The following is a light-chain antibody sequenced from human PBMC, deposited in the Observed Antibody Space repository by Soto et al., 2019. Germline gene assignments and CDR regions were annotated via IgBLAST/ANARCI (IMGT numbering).Light chain of an antibody. V-gene: IGKV3-11*01. J-gene: IGKJ4*01. CDR1: QSVSSS. CDR3: QQRSTWPRT. CDR2: HAS. Sequence: EIVLTQSPVTLTFSPGERATLSCRASQSVSSSSICYQQRPGQAPRLLIYHASNRATGIPARFSGGGSVTDFILTISSLEHEDFAVYDCQQRSTWPRTFGGGTKVDIK.